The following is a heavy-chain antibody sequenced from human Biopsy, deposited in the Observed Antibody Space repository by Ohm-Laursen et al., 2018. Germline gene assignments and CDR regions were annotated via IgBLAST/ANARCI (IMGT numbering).Heavy chain of an antibody. Sequence: GTLSLTCAVFGKTFSDYQWSWIRQSPGKGLEWIGQINQAGTTNYNPSLKSRVSISADASKCEFSLRLTSVTAADTAVYLCGNEVHGRDYWGLGAQVTVSS. CDR3: GNEVHGRDY. CDR2: INQAGTT. D-gene: IGHD2-15*01. J-gene: IGHJ4*02. CDR1: GKTFSDYQ. V-gene: IGHV4-34*08.